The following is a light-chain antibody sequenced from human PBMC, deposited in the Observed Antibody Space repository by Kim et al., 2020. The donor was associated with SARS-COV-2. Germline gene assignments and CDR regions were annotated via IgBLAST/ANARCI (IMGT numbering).Light chain of an antibody. CDR3: CSFAGRYSYV. J-gene: IGLJ1*01. V-gene: IGLV2-11*03. Sequence: GQSVTISCTGTTTDVGAYKYVSWYQQYPGKAPKLMIYDVSERPSGVPDRFSGSKSGNTAALTISGLQAEDEADYYCCSFAGRYSYVFGTGTKVTVL. CDR1: TTDVGAYKY. CDR2: DVS.